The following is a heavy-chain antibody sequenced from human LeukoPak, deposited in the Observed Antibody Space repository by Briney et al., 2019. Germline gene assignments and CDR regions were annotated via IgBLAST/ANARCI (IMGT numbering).Heavy chain of an antibody. CDR2: ISYDGSNK. J-gene: IGHJ3*02. V-gene: IGHV3-30*03. CDR1: GFTFSSYW. CDR3: ARRMGIQLWHDAFDI. Sequence: SGGSLRLSCAASGFTFSSYWMSWVRQAPGKGLEWVAVISYDGSNKYYADSVKGRFTISRDNSKNTLYLQMNSLRAEDTAVYYCARRMGIQLWHDAFDIWGQGTMVTVSS. D-gene: IGHD5-18*01.